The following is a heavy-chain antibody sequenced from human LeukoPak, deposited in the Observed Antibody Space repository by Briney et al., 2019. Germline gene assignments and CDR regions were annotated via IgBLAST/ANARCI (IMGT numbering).Heavy chain of an antibody. Sequence: ASVKVSCKASGYSSSVYSIDWVRQAPGQGLEWVGTIDPNGGTTSLAQKFQCRVTLTRDMSTNTVSMELRSLRPEDTAVYFCAREGGTREYNGDTWRHFFDFWGQGTLVTVSA. CDR3: AREGGTREYNGDTWRHFFDF. J-gene: IGHJ4*02. CDR1: GYSSSVYS. V-gene: IGHV1-46*01. CDR2: IDPNGGTT. D-gene: IGHD4-17*01.